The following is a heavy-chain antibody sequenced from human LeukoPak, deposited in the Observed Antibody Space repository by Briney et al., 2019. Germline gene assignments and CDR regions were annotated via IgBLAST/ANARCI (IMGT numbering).Heavy chain of an antibody. D-gene: IGHD2-2*01. V-gene: IGHV4-4*07. Sequence: SETLSLTCTVSGGSITNYYWSWIRQPAGKGLEWIGRIYTSGSTSYNPSLKSRVTMSVDTSKNQFSLKLSSVTAADTAVYYCARGCSSTSCWLRMDVWGQGTTVTVSS. CDR3: ARGCSSTSCWLRMDV. CDR1: GGSITNYY. CDR2: IYTSGST. J-gene: IGHJ6*02.